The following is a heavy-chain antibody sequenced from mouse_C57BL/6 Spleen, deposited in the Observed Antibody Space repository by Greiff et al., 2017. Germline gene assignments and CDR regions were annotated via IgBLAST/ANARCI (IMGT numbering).Heavy chain of an antibody. CDR3: AGYYYRSRGLFAY. Sequence: QVQLQQSGAELVKPGASVKMSCKASGYTFTSYWITWVKQRPGQGLEWIGDIYPGSGSTNYNEKFKSKATLTVDTSSSTAYMQLSSLTSEDSAVYYCAGYYYRSRGLFAYWGQGTLVTVSA. J-gene: IGHJ3*01. V-gene: IGHV1-55*01. CDR1: GYTFTSYW. D-gene: IGHD1-1*01. CDR2: IYPGSGST.